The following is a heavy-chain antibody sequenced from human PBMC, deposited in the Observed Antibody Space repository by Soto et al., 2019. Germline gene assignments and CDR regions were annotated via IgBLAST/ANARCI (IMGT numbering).Heavy chain of an antibody. CDR1: GFTFSAAS. D-gene: IGHD6-6*01. J-gene: IGHJ4*01. V-gene: IGHV3-21*01. CDR3: ARFETSEYTSLRGHED. CDR2: ISGGSENT. Sequence: SGFTFSAASMNWVRQAPAKGLEWVSSISGGSENTLYADSIKGRFTISRDNAKNSLYLQMNTLRADDTGVYYCARFETSEYTSLRGHEDWGHGTLVNVSS.